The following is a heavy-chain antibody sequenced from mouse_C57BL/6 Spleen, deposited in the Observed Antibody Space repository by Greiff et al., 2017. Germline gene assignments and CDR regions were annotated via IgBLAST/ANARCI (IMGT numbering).Heavy chain of an antibody. J-gene: IGHJ4*01. Sequence: DVKLQESGGVLVKPGGSLKLSCAASGFTFSDYGMHWVRQAPEKGLEWVAYISSGSSTIYYADTVKGRFTISRDNAKNTLFLQMTSLRSEDTAMYYCASGLFHYYAMDYWGQGTSVTVSS. CDR3: ASGLFHYYAMDY. CDR1: GFTFSDYG. V-gene: IGHV5-17*01. CDR2: ISSGSSTI.